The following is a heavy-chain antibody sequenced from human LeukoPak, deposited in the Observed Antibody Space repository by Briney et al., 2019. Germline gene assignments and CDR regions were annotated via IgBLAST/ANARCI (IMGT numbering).Heavy chain of an antibody. D-gene: IGHD6-13*01. CDR3: ARHTIAAAATDY. J-gene: IGHJ4*02. Sequence: GESLKISCETSGYSFTSYWIGWVRQMPGQGLEWMGIIYPADSDTRYSPSFQGQFTISADKSISTAYLQWSSLKASDTAMYYCARHTIAAAATDYWGQGTLVTVSS. V-gene: IGHV5-51*01. CDR1: GYSFTSYW. CDR2: IYPADSDT.